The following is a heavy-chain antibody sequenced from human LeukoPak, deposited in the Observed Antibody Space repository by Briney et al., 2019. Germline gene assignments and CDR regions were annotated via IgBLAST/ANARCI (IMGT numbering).Heavy chain of an antibody. D-gene: IGHD3-22*01. J-gene: IGHJ4*02. Sequence: PGGSLRLSCVVSGFSLSNYAMSWVRQAPGKGLEWVSYISEKGGSTTYGDSVKGRFTISRDNSKNTLYLQMNSLRAEDTAVYYCAKGGRYWTYYYDSSGYPYMDYWGQGTLVTVSS. CDR1: GFSLSNYA. CDR2: ISEKGGST. CDR3: AKGGRYWTYYYDSSGYPYMDY. V-gene: IGHV3-23*01.